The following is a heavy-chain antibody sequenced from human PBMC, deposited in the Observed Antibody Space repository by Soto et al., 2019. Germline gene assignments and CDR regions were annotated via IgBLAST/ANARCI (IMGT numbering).Heavy chain of an antibody. Sequence: GGSLRLSCAASGFTFSSYGMHWVRQAPGKGLEWVAVIWYDGSNKYYADSVKGRFTISRDNSKNTLYLQMNSLRAEDTAVYYCARHPGVVDYYYMDVWGKGTTVTVSS. V-gene: IGHV3-33*01. CDR2: IWYDGSNK. D-gene: IGHD2-15*01. J-gene: IGHJ6*03. CDR1: GFTFSSYG. CDR3: ARHPGVVDYYYMDV.